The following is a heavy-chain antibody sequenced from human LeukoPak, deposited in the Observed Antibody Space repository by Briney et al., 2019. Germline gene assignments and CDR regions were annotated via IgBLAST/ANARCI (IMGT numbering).Heavy chain of an antibody. CDR2: IHHSASP. CDR3: ARDRIAAAGTEFDY. J-gene: IGHJ4*02. V-gene: IGHV4-4*02. D-gene: IGHD6-13*01. CDR1: GASITSNW. Sequence: SETLSLTCAVSGASITSNWWSWVRQSPGKGLEWIGEIHHSASPNYNTSLKSRVTLSLDKSQNQFSLKVTSVTAADTAVYYCARDRIAAAGTEFDYWGQGTLVTVSS.